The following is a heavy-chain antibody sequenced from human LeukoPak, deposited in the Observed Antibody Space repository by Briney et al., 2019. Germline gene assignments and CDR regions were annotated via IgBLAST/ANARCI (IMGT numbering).Heavy chain of an antibody. Sequence: SVKVSCKASGGTFSSYAISWVRQAPGQGLEWMGRIIPILGIANYAQKFQGRVTITADKSMSTAYMELSSLRSEDTAVYYCAEISSSSTWGQGTLVTVSS. CDR1: GGTFSSYA. CDR3: AEISSSST. V-gene: IGHV1-69*04. CDR2: IIPILGIA. J-gene: IGHJ5*02. D-gene: IGHD6-6*01.